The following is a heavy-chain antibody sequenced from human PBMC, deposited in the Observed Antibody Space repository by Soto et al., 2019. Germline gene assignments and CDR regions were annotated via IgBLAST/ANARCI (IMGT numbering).Heavy chain of an antibody. CDR2: ISYDGSNK. CDR3: AKDYYDSSGYYRHFDY. V-gene: IGHV3-30*18. D-gene: IGHD3-22*01. CDR1: GFTFSSYG. Sequence: SLRLSCAASGFTFSSYGMHWVRQAPGKGLEWVAVISYDGSNKYYADSVKGRFTISRDNSKNTLYLQMNSLRAEDKAVYYCAKDYYDSSGYYRHFDYWGQGTLVTVSS. J-gene: IGHJ4*02.